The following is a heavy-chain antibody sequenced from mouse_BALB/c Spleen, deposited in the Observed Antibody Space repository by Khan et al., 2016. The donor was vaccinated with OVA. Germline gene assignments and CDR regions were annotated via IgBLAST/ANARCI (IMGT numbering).Heavy chain of an antibody. Sequence: EVQLQESGPGLVKPSQSLSLTRTVTGYSITSDYAWNWIRQFPGNKLEWMGYISYSGSTSYNPSLKSRISITRDTSKNQFFLQLNSVTTEDTATYYCARGVRLTYWGQGTLVTVSA. CDR2: ISYSGST. D-gene: IGHD1-2*01. CDR1: GYSITSDYA. V-gene: IGHV3-2*02. CDR3: ARGVRLTY. J-gene: IGHJ3*01.